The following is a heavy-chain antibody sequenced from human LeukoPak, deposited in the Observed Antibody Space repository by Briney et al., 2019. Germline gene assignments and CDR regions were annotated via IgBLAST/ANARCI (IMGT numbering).Heavy chain of an antibody. Sequence: SETLSLTCTVSGYSISSGYYWGWIRPPPGKGLEWIGSNYHSGSTYYNPSLKSRVTISVDTSKNQFSLKLTSVTAADTAVYYCARAPPSPPRTQGASDIWGQGTMVTVSS. CDR2: NYHSGST. CDR1: GYSISSGYY. J-gene: IGHJ3*02. V-gene: IGHV4-38-2*02. D-gene: IGHD1-14*01. CDR3: ARAPPSPPRTQGASDI.